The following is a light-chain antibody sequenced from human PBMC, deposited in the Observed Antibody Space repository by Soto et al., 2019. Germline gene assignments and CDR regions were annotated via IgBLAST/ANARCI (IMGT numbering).Light chain of an antibody. CDR2: DVS. J-gene: IGLJ1*01. V-gene: IGLV2-11*01. CDR1: SSDVGGYDY. Sequence: QSVLTQPRSVSGSPGQSVTISCTGPSSDVGGYDYVSWYQQHPDKAPKLMIYDVSKRPSGVPDRFSGSKSGNTASLTISGLQAEDEADYYCYSYAGSSYVFGPGTKLTVL. CDR3: YSYAGSSYV.